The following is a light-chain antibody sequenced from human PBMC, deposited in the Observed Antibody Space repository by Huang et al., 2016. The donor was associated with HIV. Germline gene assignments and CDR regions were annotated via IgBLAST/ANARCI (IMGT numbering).Light chain of an antibody. Sequence: EIVLTQSPATLSLSPGERATPSCRASQSVSSYLAWYQQKPGQAPRLLIYDASNRATGIPARFSGSGSGTDFTLTISSLEPEDFAVYYCQQRSNSFLTFGGGTKVEIK. J-gene: IGKJ4*01. CDR2: DAS. V-gene: IGKV3-11*01. CDR1: QSVSSY. CDR3: QQRSNSFLT.